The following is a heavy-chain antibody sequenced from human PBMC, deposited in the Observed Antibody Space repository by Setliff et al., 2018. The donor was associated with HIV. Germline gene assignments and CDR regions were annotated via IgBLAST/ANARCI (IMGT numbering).Heavy chain of an antibody. CDR1: GGSISSSSYY. D-gene: IGHD6-13*01. CDR3: AREDGEYTSSPRWFDP. V-gene: IGHV4-39*07. J-gene: IGHJ5*02. Sequence: PSETLSLTCTVSGGSISSSSYYWGWIRQPPGKGLEWIGSFYYSGNTYYNPSLKSRVTISVDASRNQFSLKLNSVTAADTAVYYCAREDGEYTSSPRWFDPWGQGTQVTVSS. CDR2: FYYSGNT.